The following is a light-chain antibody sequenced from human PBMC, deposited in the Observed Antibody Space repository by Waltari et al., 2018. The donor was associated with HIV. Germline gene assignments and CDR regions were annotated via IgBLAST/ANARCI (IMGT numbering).Light chain of an antibody. CDR1: QSVSTN. CDR2: GAS. Sequence: EIVITQSPVTLSMSPGERATLSCRASQSVSTNFAWYQQKPGQAPRLLIYGASTGATGIQARFRGSGSGTEFTLTISSLQSEDFADYYCQQYNNWPGITFGPGTKVDIK. V-gene: IGKV3-15*01. CDR3: QQYNNWPGIT. J-gene: IGKJ3*01.